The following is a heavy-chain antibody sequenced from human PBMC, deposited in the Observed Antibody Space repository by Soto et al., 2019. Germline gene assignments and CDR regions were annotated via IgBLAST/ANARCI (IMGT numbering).Heavy chain of an antibody. CDR1: GGTFSRYT. V-gene: IGHV1-69*01. Sequence: QVQLVQSGPEVKKPGSSVKVSCKASGGTFSRYTINWVRQAPGQGLEWMGGITPMFGKPNYAQKFQGRVTLTADDSTSTGYMELRSLRSDDTAVYYCASDGVRDDSIAYYFLYWGQGTLVAVSS. CDR2: ITPMFGKP. D-gene: IGHD3-22*01. J-gene: IGHJ4*02. CDR3: ASDGVRDDSIAYYFLY.